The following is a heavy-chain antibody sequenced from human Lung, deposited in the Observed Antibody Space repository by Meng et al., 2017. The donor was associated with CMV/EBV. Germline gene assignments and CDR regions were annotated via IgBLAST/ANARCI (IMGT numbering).Heavy chain of an antibody. CDR1: GYIFANYG. CDR2: ISAYNGNT. V-gene: IGHV1-18*01. CDR3: ARDRATRAYYFDY. J-gene: IGHJ4*01. D-gene: IGHD1-1*01. Sequence: ASXXVSXKASGYIFANYGITWVRQAPGQGLEWMGWISAYNGNTNYAQNLQGRVTMTTDTSTNTAYMELRSLRSDDTAIYFCARDRATRAYYFDYWGHGTLVTVSS.